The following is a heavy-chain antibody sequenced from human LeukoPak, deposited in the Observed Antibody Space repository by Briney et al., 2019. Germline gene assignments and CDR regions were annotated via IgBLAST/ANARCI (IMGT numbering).Heavy chain of an antibody. J-gene: IGHJ4*02. CDR1: GFTFSSYA. V-gene: IGHV3-23*01. CDR3: AKLDLFDFWSGYGNGRDY. CDR2: ISGSGGST. D-gene: IGHD3-3*01. Sequence: PGGSLRLSCAASGFTFSSYAMSWVRQAPGKGLEWVSAISGSGGSTYYADSVKGRFTISRDNSKNTLYLQMNSLRAEDTAVYYCAKLDLFDFWSGYGNGRDYWGQGTLVTVSS.